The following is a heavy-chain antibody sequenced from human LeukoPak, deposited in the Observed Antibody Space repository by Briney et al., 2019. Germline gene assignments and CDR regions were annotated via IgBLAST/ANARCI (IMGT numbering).Heavy chain of an antibody. CDR1: GYTFTSYD. D-gene: IGHD2-2*01. CDR2: INSSGGST. CDR3: ARDGCSSSRCQAGGNWFDP. J-gene: IGHJ5*02. V-gene: IGHV1-46*01. Sequence: GASVKVSCKASGYTFTSYDINWVRQATGQGLEWMGIINSSGGSTSYAQKFQGRVTMTRDTPTSTVYMELSSLRSDDTAVYYCARDGCSSSRCQAGGNWFDPWGQGTLVTVSS.